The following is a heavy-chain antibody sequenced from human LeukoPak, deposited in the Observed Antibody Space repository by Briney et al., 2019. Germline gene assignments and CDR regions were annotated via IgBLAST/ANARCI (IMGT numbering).Heavy chain of an antibody. CDR2: ILFDGSKK. Sequence: GGSLRLSCAASGFTFSRHGMHRVRQAPGKGLEWVAFILFDGSKKYFVDSVKGRFTISRDNSKNAVSLQMNNLRTEDTAMYYCARAVDKGTGYYMDFWGQGTLVTVSS. CDR3: ARAVDKGTGYYMDF. D-gene: IGHD3-22*01. CDR1: GFTFSRHG. J-gene: IGHJ4*02. V-gene: IGHV3-30*02.